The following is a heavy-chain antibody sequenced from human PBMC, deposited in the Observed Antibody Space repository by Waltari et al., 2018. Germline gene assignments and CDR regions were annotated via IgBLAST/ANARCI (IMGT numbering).Heavy chain of an antibody. V-gene: IGHV4-39*01. CDR3: ARRSAYYDSSGYTDY. D-gene: IGHD3-22*01. CDR2: IYYSGST. CDR1: GGSISSSSYY. Sequence: QLQLQESGPGLVKPSETLSLTCTVSGGSISSSSYYWGWIRQPPGKGLEWIGSIYYSGSTYYNPSLKSRVTISVDTSKNQFSLKLSSVTAADTAVYYCARRSAYYDSSGYTDYWGQGTLVTVSS. J-gene: IGHJ4*02.